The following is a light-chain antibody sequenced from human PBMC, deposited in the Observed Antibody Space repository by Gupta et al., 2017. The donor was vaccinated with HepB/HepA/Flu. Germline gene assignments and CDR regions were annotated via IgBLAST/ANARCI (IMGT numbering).Light chain of an antibody. CDR2: KDS. J-gene: IGLJ1*01. CDR3: LSADSSGTYV. CDR1: AVPKKY. Sequence: SYELTQPPSVSVSLGQMARITCSGEAVPKKYAYWYQQKPGQFPVLVIYKDSERPSGIPERFSGSSSGTIVTLTISGVQAEDEADYYCLSADSSGTYVFGTGTKVTVL. V-gene: IGLV3-16*01.